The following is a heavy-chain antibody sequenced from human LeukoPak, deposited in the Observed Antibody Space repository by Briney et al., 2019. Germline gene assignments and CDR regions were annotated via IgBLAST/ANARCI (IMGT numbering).Heavy chain of an antibody. D-gene: IGHD5-18*01. Sequence: SETLSLTCTVSGGSISSSSAYWGWIRQPPGKGLEWIGSLYYSTNTNYNPYLKSRVTISADTSKNQFSLTLGSVSATDTAVYYCVSPRGFSYGYFDYWGQGTLVTVSS. CDR3: VSPRGFSYGYFDY. CDR2: LYYSTNT. V-gene: IGHV4-39*01. J-gene: IGHJ4*02. CDR1: GGSISSSSAY.